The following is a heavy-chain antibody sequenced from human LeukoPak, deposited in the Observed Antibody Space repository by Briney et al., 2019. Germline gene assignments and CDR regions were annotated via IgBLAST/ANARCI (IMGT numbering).Heavy chain of an antibody. CDR3: ARGTTIAVAGIYFDY. D-gene: IGHD6-19*01. CDR2: IKQDGSEK. J-gene: IGHJ4*02. CDR1: GFTFSGYR. V-gene: IGHV3-7*03. Sequence: GGSLRLSCAASGFTFSGYRGSGGRQAPGKGLGWVANIKQDGSEKYYVDSVKGRFTISRDNAKNSLYLQMNSLRAEDTAVYYCARGTTIAVAGIYFDYWGQGTLVTVSS.